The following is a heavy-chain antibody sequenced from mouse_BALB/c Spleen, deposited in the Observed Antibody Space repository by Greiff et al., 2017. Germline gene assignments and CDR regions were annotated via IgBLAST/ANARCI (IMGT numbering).Heavy chain of an antibody. CDR1: GYTFTSYV. V-gene: IGHV1-14*01. CDR3: AREIRQGSSYYAMDC. CDR2: INPYNDGT. Sequence: VQLQQSGPELVKPGASVKMSCKASGYTFTSYVMHWVKQKPGQGLEWIGYINPYNDGTKYNEKFKGKATLTSDKSSSTAYMELSSLTSEDSAVYYCAREIRQGSSYYAMDCWGQGTSVTVSS. J-gene: IGHJ4*01. D-gene: IGHD1-1*01.